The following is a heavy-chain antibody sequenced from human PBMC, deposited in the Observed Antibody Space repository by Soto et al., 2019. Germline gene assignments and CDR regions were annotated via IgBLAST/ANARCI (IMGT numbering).Heavy chain of an antibody. Sequence: WIRQPPGKGLEWIGSIYYSGSTNYNPSLKSRLTMAVDTTKNQFSLQLTSVTAADTAVYFCAREDDGGDRDYYGLDVWGQGTTVTVSS. J-gene: IGHJ6*02. V-gene: IGHV4-39*07. CDR3: AREDDGGDRDYYGLDV. D-gene: IGHD2-21*02. CDR2: IYYSGST.